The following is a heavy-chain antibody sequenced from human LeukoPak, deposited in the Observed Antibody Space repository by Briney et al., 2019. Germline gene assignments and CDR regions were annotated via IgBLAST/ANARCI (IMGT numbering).Heavy chain of an antibody. CDR1: GGSISSSSYY. CDR2: IYYSGST. CDR3: ARGAGYDFVD. V-gene: IGHV4-39*07. Sequence: SETLSLTCTVSGGSISSSSYYWGWIRQPPGKGLEWIGSIYYSGSTYYNPSLKSRVTISVDTSKNQFSLKLSSVTAADTAVYYCARGAGYDFVDWGQGTLVTVSS. J-gene: IGHJ4*02. D-gene: IGHD5-12*01.